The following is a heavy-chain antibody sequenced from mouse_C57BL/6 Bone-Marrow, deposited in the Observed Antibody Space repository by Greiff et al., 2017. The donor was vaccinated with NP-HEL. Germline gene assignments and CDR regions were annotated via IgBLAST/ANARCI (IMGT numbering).Heavy chain of an antibody. CDR2: INYDGSST. D-gene: IGHD5-1*01. Sequence: EVKLVESEGGLVQPGSSMKLSCTASGFTFSDYYMAWVRQVPEKGLEWVANINYDGSSTYYLDSLKSRFIISRDNAKNTLYLQMSSLKSEDTATYYCARERDLQRSTYAMDNEGQGNSVTVSS. CDR3: ARERDLQRSTYAMDN. CDR1: GFTFSDYY. J-gene: IGHJ4*01. V-gene: IGHV5-16*01.